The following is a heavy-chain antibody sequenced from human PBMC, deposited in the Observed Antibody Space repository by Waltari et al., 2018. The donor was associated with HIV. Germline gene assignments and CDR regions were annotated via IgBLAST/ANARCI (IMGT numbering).Heavy chain of an antibody. CDR2: IYYSGST. Sequence: QLQLQASGPGLVKPSETLSLTCTVSGGSISSSSYYWGWIRQPPGKGLEWIGSIYYSGSTYYNPSLKSRVTISVDTSKNQFSLKLSSVTAADTAVYYCARQTIAAAGIFDYWGQGTLVTVSS. D-gene: IGHD6-13*01. CDR1: GGSISSSSYY. V-gene: IGHV4-39*01. J-gene: IGHJ4*02. CDR3: ARQTIAAAGIFDY.